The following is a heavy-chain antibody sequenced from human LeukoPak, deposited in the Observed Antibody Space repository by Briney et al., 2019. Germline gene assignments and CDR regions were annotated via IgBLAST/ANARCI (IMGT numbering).Heavy chain of an antibody. V-gene: IGHV3-23*01. CDR2: ISGSGGST. CDR3: AKDRWGAVASFDY. D-gene: IGHD6-19*01. CDR1: GFTFSSYA. Sequence: PGGSLRLSCAASGFTFSSYAMSWVRQAPGKGLEWVSAISGSGGSTYYADSVKGRFTISRDNSKNTLYLQMNSLESEDTAVYYCAKDRWGAVASFDYWGQGTLVTVSS. J-gene: IGHJ4*02.